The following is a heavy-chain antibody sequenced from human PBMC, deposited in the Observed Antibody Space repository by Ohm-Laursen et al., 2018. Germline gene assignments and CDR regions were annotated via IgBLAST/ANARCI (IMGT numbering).Heavy chain of an antibody. CDR2: ISDSGKYI. CDR1: GFTVSSYE. CDR3: VRDSYTSSTSSGYYYGMDV. J-gene: IGHJ6*02. Sequence: SLRLSCTASGFTVSSYEMSWVRQAPGKGLEWVSYISDSGKYIYYADSVKGRFTISRDNAKNTLCLQMNSLRAEDTAVYYCVRDSYTSSTSSGYYYGMDVWGQGTTVTVS. D-gene: IGHD6-13*01. V-gene: IGHV3-48*03.